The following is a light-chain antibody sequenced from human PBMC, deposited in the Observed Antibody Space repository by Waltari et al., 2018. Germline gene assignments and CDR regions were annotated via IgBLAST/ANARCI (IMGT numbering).Light chain of an antibody. CDR1: QSVRIY. CDR3: QQYVESPAT. V-gene: IGKV3-20*01. Sequence: EIVLTQSPGTVSLSPGDRATLSCRASQSVRIYLAWYQQKPGQAPRLLIYHASTRATGIPDRSSASGSGTDFSLTISRLEPEDFAMYYCQQYVESPATFGQGTKVEIK. J-gene: IGKJ1*01. CDR2: HAS.